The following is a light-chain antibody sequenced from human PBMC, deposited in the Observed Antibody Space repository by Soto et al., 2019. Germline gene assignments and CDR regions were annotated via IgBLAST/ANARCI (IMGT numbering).Light chain of an antibody. J-gene: IGKJ1*01. Sequence: EIVLTQSPGPLSLSPAERATLSCRASPSVSSSYLAWYQQKPGQAPRLLIYGASSRATGIPDRFSGSGSGTDFTLTISRLEPEDFAVYYCQQYGSSPGTFGQGTKVDIK. CDR2: GAS. CDR3: QQYGSSPGT. CDR1: PSVSSSY. V-gene: IGKV3-20*01.